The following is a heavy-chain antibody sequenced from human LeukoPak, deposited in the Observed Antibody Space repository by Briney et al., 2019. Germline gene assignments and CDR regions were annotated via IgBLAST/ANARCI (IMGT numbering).Heavy chain of an antibody. J-gene: IGHJ4*02. V-gene: IGHV3-74*01. CDR1: GFTFSSYW. CDR3: VRRQGPGLLDY. Sequence: GGSLRLSCAASGFTFSSYWMYWVRQVPGKGLECVSRISTDGSSTTYGESVKGRFTMSRDNAKNTLYLQMNSLRAEDAAVYYCVRRQGPGLLDYWGQGTPVTVST. CDR2: ISTDGSST.